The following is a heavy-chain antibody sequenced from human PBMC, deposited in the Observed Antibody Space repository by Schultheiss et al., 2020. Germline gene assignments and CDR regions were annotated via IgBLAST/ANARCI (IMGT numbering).Heavy chain of an antibody. J-gene: IGHJ3*02. CDR2: ISYDGSNK. V-gene: IGHV3-30-3*01. D-gene: IGHD6-13*01. CDR3: AKDLDAIAAAGTDAFDI. Sequence: GGSLRLSCAASGFTFSSYAMHWVRQAPGKGLEWVAVISYDGSNKYYADSVKGRFTISRDNSKNTLYLQMNSLRAEDTAVYYCAKDLDAIAAAGTDAFDIWGQGTMVTVSS. CDR1: GFTFSSYA.